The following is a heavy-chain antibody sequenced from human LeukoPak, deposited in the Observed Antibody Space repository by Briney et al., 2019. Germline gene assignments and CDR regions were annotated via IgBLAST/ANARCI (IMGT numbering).Heavy chain of an antibody. D-gene: IGHD3-22*01. Sequence: SQTLSLTCTVSGGSISSGGYYWSWIRQHPGKGLEWIGYIYYSGNTYYNPSLKSRVTISVDTSKNQFSLKLSSVTAADTAVYYCARFSYYYDSSGYSGWFDPWGQGTLVTVSS. V-gene: IGHV4-31*03. CDR3: ARFSYYYDSSGYSGWFDP. CDR1: GGSISSGGYY. J-gene: IGHJ5*02. CDR2: IYYSGNT.